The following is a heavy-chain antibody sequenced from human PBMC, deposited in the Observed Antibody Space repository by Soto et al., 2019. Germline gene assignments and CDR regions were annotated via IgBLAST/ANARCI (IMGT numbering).Heavy chain of an antibody. Sequence: LRLSCVVSGFIPSSYAVSWVRQSPGKWLECVSGISGSGGATSYADSVKGRFTISRDNSKNTLYLQMNSLSAEDTAIYYCAKDAIMVSSSFNYFDFWGQGALVTVSS. CDR3: AKDAIMVSSSFNYFDF. CDR2: ISGSGGAT. V-gene: IGHV3-23*01. CDR1: GFIPSSYA. D-gene: IGHD6-13*01. J-gene: IGHJ4*02.